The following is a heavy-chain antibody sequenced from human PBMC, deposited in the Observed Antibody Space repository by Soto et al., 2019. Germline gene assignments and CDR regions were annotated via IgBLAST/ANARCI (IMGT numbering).Heavy chain of an antibody. CDR1: GFSLNTRGVG. CDR2: IYWDDDK. D-gene: IGHD6-6*01. V-gene: IGHV2-5*02. Sequence: QITLKESGHTLVKPTQMLTLTCTFSGFSLNTRGVGVGWIRQPPGGALEWLALIYWDDDKRYSPSLRSRLTITKDTSTNQVVLTMTTMEPLDTGTYYCAHAYSSSPDDGFDVWGQGTRVTVSS. CDR3: AHAYSSSPDDGFDV. J-gene: IGHJ3*01.